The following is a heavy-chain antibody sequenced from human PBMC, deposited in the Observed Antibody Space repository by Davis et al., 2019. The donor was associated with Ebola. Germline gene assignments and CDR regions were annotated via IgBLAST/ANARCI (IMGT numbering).Heavy chain of an antibody. D-gene: IGHD1-26*01. CDR3: ARVKGEWELRYAFDI. CDR2: IIPILGIA. Sequence: SVKVSCKASGGTFSSYAISWVRQAPGQGLEWMGGIIPILGIANYAQKFQGRVTITADESTSTAYMELSSLRSEDTAVYYCARVKGEWELRYAFDIWGQGTMVTVSS. J-gene: IGHJ3*02. V-gene: IGHV1-69*10. CDR1: GGTFSSYA.